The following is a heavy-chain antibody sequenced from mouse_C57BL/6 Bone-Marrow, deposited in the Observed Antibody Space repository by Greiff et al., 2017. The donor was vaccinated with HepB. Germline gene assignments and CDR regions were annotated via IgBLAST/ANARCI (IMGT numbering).Heavy chain of an antibody. J-gene: IGHJ2*01. D-gene: IGHD1-1*01. CDR1: GYAFSSSW. Sequence: QVQLQQSGPELVKPGASVKISCKASGYAFSSSWMNWVKQRPGKGLEWIGRIYPGDGDTNYNGKFKGKATLTADKSSSTAYMQLSSLTSEDSAVYFCARKGYYYGSLDDWGQGTTLTVSS. CDR2: IYPGDGDT. V-gene: IGHV1-82*01. CDR3: ARKGYYYGSLDD.